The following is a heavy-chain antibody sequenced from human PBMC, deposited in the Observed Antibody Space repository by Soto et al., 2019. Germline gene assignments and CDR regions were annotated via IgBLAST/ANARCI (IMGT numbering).Heavy chain of an antibody. D-gene: IGHD3-10*01. CDR3: ARQRGSGTPYYYSMDV. V-gene: IGHV3-23*01. CDR1: GFSLSNYA. Sequence: EVQLLESGGGLVQPGESLRLSCAASGFSLSNYAMSWVRQAPGKGLEWVSVISVRGVTFTAGAVKYRFTISRDNSKNTIHLEMNSLRGEDTAVYYCARQRGSGTPYYYSMDVWGQGTTVTVSS. CDR2: ISVRGVT. J-gene: IGHJ6*02.